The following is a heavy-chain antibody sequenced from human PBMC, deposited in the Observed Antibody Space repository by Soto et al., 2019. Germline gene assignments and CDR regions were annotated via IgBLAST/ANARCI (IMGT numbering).Heavy chain of an antibody. CDR2: IYYSGST. Sequence: SETLSLTCTVSGGSISSYYWSWIRQPPGKGLEWIGYIYYSGSTNYNPSLKSRVTISVDTSKNQFSLKLSSVTAADTAVYYFARDWVVVTASYYYYYYGMDVWGQGTTVTVSS. D-gene: IGHD2-21*02. CDR3: ARDWVVVTASYYYYYYGMDV. V-gene: IGHV4-59*01. CDR1: GGSISSYY. J-gene: IGHJ6*02.